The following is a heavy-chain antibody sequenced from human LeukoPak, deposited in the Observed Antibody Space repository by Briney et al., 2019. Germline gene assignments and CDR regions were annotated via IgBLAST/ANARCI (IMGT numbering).Heavy chain of an antibody. D-gene: IGHD4-17*01. CDR1: GFTVSSNY. CDR3: AREGYGDYAY. J-gene: IGHJ4*02. V-gene: IGHV3-7*01. CDR2: IKQDGSEK. Sequence: PGGSLRLSCAASGFTVSSNYMSWVRQAPGKGLEWVANIKQDGSEKYYVDSVKGRFTISRDSAKNSLYLQMNSLRAEDTAVYYCAREGYGDYAYWGQGTLVTVSS.